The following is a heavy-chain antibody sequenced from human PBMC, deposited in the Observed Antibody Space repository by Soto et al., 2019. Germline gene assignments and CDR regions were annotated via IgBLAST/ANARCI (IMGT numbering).Heavy chain of an antibody. CDR3: AGVASFRGMDD. D-gene: IGHD2-21*01. V-gene: IGHV6-1*01. J-gene: IGHJ6*02. Sequence: SQTLSLTCVISGNSVSSNSAAWIWIRQSPSRGLEWLGRTYHRSKWDYDYAVSVKSRITIMPGTSKNQFSLHLDSVIPEVTAVYCCAGVASFRGMDDWGQGTPVTVSS. CDR1: GNSVSSNSAA. CDR2: TYHRSKWDY.